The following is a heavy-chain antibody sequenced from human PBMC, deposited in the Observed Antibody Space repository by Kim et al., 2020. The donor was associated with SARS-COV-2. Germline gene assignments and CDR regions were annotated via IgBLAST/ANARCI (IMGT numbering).Heavy chain of an antibody. CDR2: ISWNSGSI. V-gene: IGHV3-9*01. D-gene: IGHD6-13*01. J-gene: IGHJ6*02. CDR1: GFTFGDYA. Sequence: GGSLRLSCAASGFTFGDYAMHWVRQAPGKGLEWVSGISWNSGSIGYADSVKGRFTISRDNAKNSLYLQMNSLRAEDTALYYCAKDILVAARGGYYYYGMYVWGQGTTVTVSS. CDR3: AKDILVAARGGYYYYGMYV.